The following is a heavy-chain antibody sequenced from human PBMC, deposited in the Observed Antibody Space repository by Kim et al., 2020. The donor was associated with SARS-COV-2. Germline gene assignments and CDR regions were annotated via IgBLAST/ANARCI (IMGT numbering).Heavy chain of an antibody. D-gene: IGHD1-26*01. Sequence: SETLSLTCTVSGGSISSGGYYWSWIRQHPGKGLEWIGYIYYSGSTYYNPSLKSRVTISVDTSKNQFSLKLSSVTAADTAVYYCASRSGSPGRRYFDYWGQGTLVTVSS. CDR3: ASRSGSPGRRYFDY. CDR1: GGSISSGGYY. CDR2: IYYSGST. J-gene: IGHJ4*02. V-gene: IGHV4-31*03.